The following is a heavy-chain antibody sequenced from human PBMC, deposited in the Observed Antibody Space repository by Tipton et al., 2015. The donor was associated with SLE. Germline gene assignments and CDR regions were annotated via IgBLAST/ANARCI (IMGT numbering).Heavy chain of an antibody. CDR3: ASQNSIRGDAFDI. D-gene: IGHD2-21*01. J-gene: IGHJ3*02. V-gene: IGHV4-39*07. CDR2: IYYSGST. Sequence: LRLSCTVSGGSISSSSYYWGWIRQPPGKGLEWIGSIYYSGSTYYNPSLKSRVTISVDTSKNQFSLKLSSMTAADTAVYYCASQNSIRGDAFDIWGQGTMVTVSS. CDR1: GGSISSSSYY.